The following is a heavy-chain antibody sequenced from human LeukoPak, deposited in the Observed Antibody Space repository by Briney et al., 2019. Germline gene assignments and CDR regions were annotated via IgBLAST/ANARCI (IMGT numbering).Heavy chain of an antibody. D-gene: IGHD2-2*01. Sequence: SETLSLTCTVSGGSISSYYWSWIRQPPGKGLEWIGYIYYSGSTNYNPSLKSRVTISVDTSKNQFSLKLSSVTAADTAVYYCARGYCSSTSCYGGSYWGQGTLVTVSS. CDR1: GGSISSYY. J-gene: IGHJ4*02. CDR3: ARGYCSSTSCYGGSY. V-gene: IGHV4-59*01. CDR2: IYYSGST.